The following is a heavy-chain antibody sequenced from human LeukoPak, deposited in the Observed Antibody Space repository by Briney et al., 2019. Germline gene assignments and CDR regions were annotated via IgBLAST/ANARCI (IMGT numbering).Heavy chain of an antibody. J-gene: IGHJ5*02. Sequence: SETLSLTCTVSGGSISSYYWSWIRQPPGKGLEWIGYVYYSGSTNYNPSLKSRVTISVDTSKNQFSLKLSSVTAADTAVYYCARAAGIDYYGSGTLNWFDPWGQGTLVTVSS. CDR1: GGSISSYY. CDR3: ARAAGIDYYGSGTLNWFDP. CDR2: VYYSGST. V-gene: IGHV4-59*01. D-gene: IGHD3-10*01.